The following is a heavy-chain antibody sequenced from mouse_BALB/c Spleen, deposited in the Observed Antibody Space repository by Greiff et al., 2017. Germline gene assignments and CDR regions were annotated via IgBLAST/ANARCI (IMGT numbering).Heavy chain of an antibody. V-gene: IGHV1-26*01. J-gene: IGHJ4*01. Sequence: EVQLQQSGPELVKPVASVKISCKASGYSFTGYYMHWVKQSHVKSLEWIGRINPYNGATSYNQNFKDKASLTVDKSSSTAYMELHSLTSEDSAVYYCARDGNYLDYWGQGTSVTVSS. CDR2: INPYNGAT. D-gene: IGHD2-1*01. CDR3: ARDGNYLDY. CDR1: GYSFTGYY.